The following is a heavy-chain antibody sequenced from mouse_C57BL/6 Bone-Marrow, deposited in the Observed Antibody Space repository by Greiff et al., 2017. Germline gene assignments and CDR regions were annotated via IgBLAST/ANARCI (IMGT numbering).Heavy chain of an antibody. V-gene: IGHV1-81*01. J-gene: IGHJ1*03. Sequence: VKLQESGAELARPGASVKLSCKASGYTFTSYGISWVKQRTGQGLEWIGEIYPRSGNTYYNEKFKGKAALTADKSSSTAYMELRSLTSEDSAVYFCARSIGTCWYFDVWGTGTTVTVSS. CDR2: IYPRSGNT. D-gene: IGHD4-1*01. CDR1: GYTFTSYG. CDR3: ARSIGTCWYFDV.